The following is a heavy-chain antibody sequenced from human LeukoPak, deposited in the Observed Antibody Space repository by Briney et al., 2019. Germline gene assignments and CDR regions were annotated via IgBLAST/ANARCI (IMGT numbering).Heavy chain of an antibody. CDR3: ARDLLVGGSGYHY. Sequence: GGSLRLSCAASGFTFSIYRMNWVRQAPGKGLEWVSSITSSSSYIYYGDSVKGRFTISRDNAKNSLYLQMNGLRAEDTAVYYCARDLLVGGSGYHYWGQGTLVTVSS. J-gene: IGHJ4*02. CDR1: GFTFSIYR. D-gene: IGHD3-22*01. V-gene: IGHV3-21*01. CDR2: ITSSSSYI.